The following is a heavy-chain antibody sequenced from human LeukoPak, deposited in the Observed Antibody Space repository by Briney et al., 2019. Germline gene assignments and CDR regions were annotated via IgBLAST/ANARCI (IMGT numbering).Heavy chain of an antibody. V-gene: IGHV3-11*06. CDR1: GFTFSDYY. J-gene: IGHJ4*02. Sequence: GGSLRLSCAASGFTFSDYYMSWIRQAPGKGLEWVSYISSSSDYTNYADSVRGRFTISRDNAKNSLSLQMNSLRDEDTALYYCARGMSYGGFDYWGQGTLVTVSS. CDR3: ARGMSYGGFDY. CDR2: ISSSSDYT. D-gene: IGHD4-23*01.